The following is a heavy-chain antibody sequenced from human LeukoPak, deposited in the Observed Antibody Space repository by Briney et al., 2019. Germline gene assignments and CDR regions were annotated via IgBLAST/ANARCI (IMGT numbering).Heavy chain of an antibody. D-gene: IGHD3-22*01. CDR3: ARVPVVVITTYYFDY. Sequence: GGSLRLSCVASGFTFSSCAMGWVRQAPGKGPEWVSGISGSGGSKFYADSVKGRFTISRDNSKNTLYLQMNSLRAEDTAVYYCARVPVVVITTYYFDYWGQGTLVTVSS. CDR1: GFTFSSCA. V-gene: IGHV3-23*01. J-gene: IGHJ4*02. CDR2: ISGSGGSK.